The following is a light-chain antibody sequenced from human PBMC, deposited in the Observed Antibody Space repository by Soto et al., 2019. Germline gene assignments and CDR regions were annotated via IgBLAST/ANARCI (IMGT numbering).Light chain of an antibody. J-gene: IGKJ1*01. CDR3: QEFNTWT. Sequence: DIQMTQSPSTLSASVGDRVTITCRASQSISRWLAWYQQKPGKVPKLLIYKASNLESGVPSRFSGRGSGTEFSLSISSLQPDDFATYYCQEFNTWTFGQGTKVEIK. V-gene: IGKV1-5*03. CDR2: KAS. CDR1: QSISRW.